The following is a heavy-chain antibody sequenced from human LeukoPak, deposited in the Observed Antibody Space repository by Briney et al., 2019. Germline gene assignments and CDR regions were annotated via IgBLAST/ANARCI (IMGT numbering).Heavy chain of an antibody. D-gene: IGHD5-12*01. CDR2: IYYGGST. V-gene: IGHV4-59*01. CDR3: ARRSDRGYDFDY. Sequence: SETLSLTCTVSGGSISNYYWSWIRQPPGKGLEYIGFIYYGGSTKYNPSLKSRVTISIDMSKNQFSLKLSPVTAADTAVYYCARRSDRGYDFDYWGQGTLVTVSS. CDR1: GGSISNYY. J-gene: IGHJ4*02.